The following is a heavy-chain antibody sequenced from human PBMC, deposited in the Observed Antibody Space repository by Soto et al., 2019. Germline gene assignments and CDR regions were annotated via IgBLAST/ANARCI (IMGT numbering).Heavy chain of an antibody. J-gene: IGHJ6*02. V-gene: IGHV3-49*04. CDR3: TRDLREYCSSTSCYRGYYYYYGMDV. CDR1: GFTFGDYA. Sequence: GGSLRLSCTASGFTFGDYAMSWVRQAPGKGLEWVGFIRSKAYGGTTEYAASVKGRFTISRDDSKSIAYLQMNSLKTEDTAVYYCTRDLREYCSSTSCYRGYYYYYGMDVWGQGTTVTVSS. CDR2: IRSKAYGGTT. D-gene: IGHD2-2*02.